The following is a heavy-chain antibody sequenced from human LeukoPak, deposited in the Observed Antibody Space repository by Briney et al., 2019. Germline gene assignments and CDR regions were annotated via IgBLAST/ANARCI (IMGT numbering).Heavy chain of an antibody. J-gene: IGHJ4*02. V-gene: IGHV4-4*07. CDR3: AREGRGSTQAY. CDR1: GGSISSYY. D-gene: IGHD2-15*01. Sequence: SETLSLTCTVSGGSISSYYWSWIRQPAGKGLEWIGRIYSSGSTDYNPSLKSRVTMSVDTSKNQFSLRLSSVTAADTAVYYCAREGRGSTQAYWGQGTLVTASS. CDR2: IYSSGST.